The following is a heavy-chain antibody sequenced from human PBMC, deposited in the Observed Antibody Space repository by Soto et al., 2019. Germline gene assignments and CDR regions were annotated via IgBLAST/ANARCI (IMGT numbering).Heavy chain of an antibody. CDR3: ARPLDIVVVPAAMGWFDP. CDR2: IYYSGST. D-gene: IGHD2-2*03. Sequence: QLQLQESGPGLVKPSETLSLTCTVSGGSISSSSYYWGWIRQPPGKGLEWIGSIYYSGSTYYNPSLKSRVTISVDTSKKQFSLKLSSVTAADTAVYYCARPLDIVVVPAAMGWFDPWGQGTLVTVSS. V-gene: IGHV4-39*01. J-gene: IGHJ5*02. CDR1: GGSISSSSYY.